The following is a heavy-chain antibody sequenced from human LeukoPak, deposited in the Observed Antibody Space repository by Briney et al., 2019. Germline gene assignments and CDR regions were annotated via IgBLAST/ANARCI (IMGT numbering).Heavy chain of an antibody. CDR1: GGSISSGFYY. CDR3: ARSHDFWSGSDNWFDP. D-gene: IGHD3-3*01. J-gene: IGHJ5*02. V-gene: IGHV4-61*02. Sequence: SQTLSLTCTVSGGSISSGFYYWSWIRQPAGEGLEWIGRIYTNGSTNYSPFLKSRVTISIDTSKNQSSLKLSSVTAADTAVYYCARSHDFWSGSDNWFDPCGQGTLVTVSS. CDR2: IYTNGST.